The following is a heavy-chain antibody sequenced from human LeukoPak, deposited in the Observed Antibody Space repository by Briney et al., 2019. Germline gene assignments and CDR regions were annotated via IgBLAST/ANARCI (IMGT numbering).Heavy chain of an antibody. Sequence: GGSLRLSCAASGFTFSSYAMSWVRQAPGKGLEWVSAISGSGGSTYYADSVKGRFTISRDNSKNTLYLQMNSLRAEDTAVYYCAKDSLLLWFGEMGPDAFDIWSQGTMVTVSS. V-gene: IGHV3-23*01. CDR1: GFTFSSYA. CDR3: AKDSLLLWFGEMGPDAFDI. D-gene: IGHD3-10*01. J-gene: IGHJ3*02. CDR2: ISGSGGST.